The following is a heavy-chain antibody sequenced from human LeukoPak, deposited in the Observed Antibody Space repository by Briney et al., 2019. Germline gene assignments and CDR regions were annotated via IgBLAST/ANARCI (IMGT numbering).Heavy chain of an antibody. J-gene: IGHJ3*02. CDR1: GGSISSYY. D-gene: IGHD3-22*01. V-gene: IGHV4-59*01. CDR3: ARDHPSYYDSSGAFDI. CDR2: IYYSGST. Sequence: SETLSLTCTVSGGSISSYYWSWIRQPPGKGLEWIGYIYYSGSTNYNPSLESRVTISVDTSKNQFSLKLSSVTAADTAVYYCARDHPSYYDSSGAFDIWGQGTMVTVSS.